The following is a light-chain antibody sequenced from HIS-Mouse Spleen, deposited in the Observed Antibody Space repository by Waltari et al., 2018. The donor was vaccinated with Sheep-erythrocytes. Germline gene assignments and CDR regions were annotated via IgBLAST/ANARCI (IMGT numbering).Light chain of an antibody. CDR2: DVS. V-gene: IGLV2-11*01. CDR3: CSYAGSYTLV. CDR1: SSHVGGSNS. Sequence: QSALTQPRSVSGSPGQSVTISCTGTSSHVGGSNSVSWYQQHPGKAPKRMIYDVSKRPSGVPDRFAGSKSGNTASLTISGLQAEDEADYYCCSYAGSYTLVFGGGTKLTVL. J-gene: IGLJ2*01.